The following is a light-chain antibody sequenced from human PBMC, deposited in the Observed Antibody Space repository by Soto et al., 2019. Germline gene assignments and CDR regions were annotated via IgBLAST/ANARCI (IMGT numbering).Light chain of an antibody. V-gene: IGLV1-44*01. CDR1: SSNIGSNT. CDR3: AAWDDRLNGYV. CDR2: NNN. J-gene: IGLJ1*01. Sequence: QAVVTQPPSASGTPGQRATISCSGSSSNIGSNTVNWYQQLPGTAPKLLIYNNNHRPSGVPDRFSGSKSGTSASLAISGLQSEDEADYYCAAWDDRLNGYVFGTGTQLTVL.